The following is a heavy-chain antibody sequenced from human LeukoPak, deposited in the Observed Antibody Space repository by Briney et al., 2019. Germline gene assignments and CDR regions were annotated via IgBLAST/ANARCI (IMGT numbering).Heavy chain of an antibody. CDR2: MSPNSGNT. D-gene: IGHD3-10*01. CDR3: ARVWFGEFSFDP. Sequence: GASVKVSCKASGYTFTSYDINWVRQATGQGLEWMGWMSPNSGNTGYAQKFQGRVTMTRNTSISTAYMELSGLRSEDTAVYYCARVWFGEFSFDPWGQGTLVTVSS. J-gene: IGHJ5*02. CDR1: GYTFTSYD. V-gene: IGHV1-8*01.